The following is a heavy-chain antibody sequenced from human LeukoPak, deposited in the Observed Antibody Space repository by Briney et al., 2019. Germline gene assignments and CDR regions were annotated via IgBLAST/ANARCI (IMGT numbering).Heavy chain of an antibody. Sequence: SETLSLTYTVSGGSISTYYWSWIRQPPGKGLEWIGYIYTTGSTNYIPSLKSRVTMSMDTSENQFSLKLSSVTAADTAVYYCARGFYGYNWFDNWGQGTLVTVSS. CDR3: ARGFYGYNWFDN. J-gene: IGHJ4*02. CDR1: GGSISTYY. CDR2: IYTTGST. V-gene: IGHV4-4*09. D-gene: IGHD5-24*01.